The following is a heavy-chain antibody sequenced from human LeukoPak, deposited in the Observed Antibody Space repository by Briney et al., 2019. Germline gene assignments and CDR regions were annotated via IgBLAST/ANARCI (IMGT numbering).Heavy chain of an antibody. CDR3: TRSYCSGGSCYRFGTDY. J-gene: IGHJ4*02. CDR2: ISGSGGST. D-gene: IGHD2-15*01. CDR1: GFTFSSYA. V-gene: IGHV3-23*01. Sequence: GGSLRLSCAASGFTFSSYAMSWVRQAPGKGLEWVSAISGSGGSTYYADSVKGRFTISRDNSKNTLYLQMNSLRAEDTAAYYCTRSYCSGGSCYRFGTDYWGQGTLVTVSS.